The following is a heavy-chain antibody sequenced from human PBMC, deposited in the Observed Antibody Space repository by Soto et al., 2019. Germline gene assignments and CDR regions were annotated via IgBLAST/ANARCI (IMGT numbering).Heavy chain of an antibody. V-gene: IGHV4-31*03. D-gene: IGHD2-15*01. CDR3: ARAPLRIPEDWFDP. CDR2: IYYSGST. J-gene: IGHJ5*02. CDR1: GGSISSGGYY. Sequence: SETLSLTCTVSGGSISSGGYYWSWIRQHPGKGLEWIGYIYYSGSTYYNPSLKSRVTISVDTSKNQFSLKLSSVTAADTAVYYFARAPLRIPEDWFDPWGQGTLVTVSS.